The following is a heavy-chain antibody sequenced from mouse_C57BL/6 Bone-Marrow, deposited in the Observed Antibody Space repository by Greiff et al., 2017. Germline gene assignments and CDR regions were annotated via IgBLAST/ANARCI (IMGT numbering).Heavy chain of an antibody. CDR1: GYTFTDYY. CDR3: ARAGGEIYYDYEGY. Sequence: EVKLQESGPVLVKPGASVKMSCKASGYTFTDYYMNWVKQSHGKSLEWIGVINPYNGGTSYNQKFKGKATLTVDKSASTAYMESNSLTSEDSAVYYCARAGGEIYYDYEGYWGQGTTLTVSS. V-gene: IGHV1-19*01. D-gene: IGHD2-4*01. J-gene: IGHJ2*01. CDR2: INPYNGGT.